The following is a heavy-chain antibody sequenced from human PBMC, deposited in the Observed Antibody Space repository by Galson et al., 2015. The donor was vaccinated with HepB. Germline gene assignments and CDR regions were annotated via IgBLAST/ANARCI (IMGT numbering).Heavy chain of an antibody. CDR3: VRKRKGLAIWYFDL. D-gene: IGHD6-19*01. Sequence: LSLTCAVYGGSFSGYYWSWIRQPPGKGLEWIGEINHSGSTNYNPSLKSRVTISVDTSKNQFSLKLSSVTAADTAVYYCVRKRKGLAIWYFDLWGRGTLVTVSS. CDR2: INHSGST. CDR1: GGSFSGYY. J-gene: IGHJ2*01. V-gene: IGHV4-34*01.